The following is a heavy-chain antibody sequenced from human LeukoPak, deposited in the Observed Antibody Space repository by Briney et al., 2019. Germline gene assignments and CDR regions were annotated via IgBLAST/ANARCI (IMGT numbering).Heavy chain of an antibody. Sequence: ASVKVSCKASGYTFTGYYMHWVRQAPGQGLEWMGWINPNSGGTNYAQKFQGRVTMTRDTSISTAYMELSRLRSDDTAVYYCARSDNKVYDFWSGYYALPVLWGQGTLVTVSS. J-gene: IGHJ4*02. CDR3: ARSDNKVYDFWSGYYALPVL. CDR1: GYTFTGYY. D-gene: IGHD3-3*01. V-gene: IGHV1-2*02. CDR2: INPNSGGT.